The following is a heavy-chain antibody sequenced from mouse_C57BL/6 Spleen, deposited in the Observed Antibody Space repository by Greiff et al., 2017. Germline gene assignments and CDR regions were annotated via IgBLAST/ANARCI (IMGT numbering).Heavy chain of an antibody. D-gene: IGHD1-1*01. CDR1: GYTFTDYY. V-gene: IGHV1-26*01. CDR2: INPNNGGT. CDR3: ARYSSDAMDY. Sequence: EVQLQQSGPDLVKPGASVKISCKASGYTFTDYYMSWVQQSPGKSLEWIGAINPNNGGTSYNQKFKGKATLTVDKSSSTAYMELRSLTSEDSAVYYCARYSSDAMDYWGQGTSVTVSS. J-gene: IGHJ4*01.